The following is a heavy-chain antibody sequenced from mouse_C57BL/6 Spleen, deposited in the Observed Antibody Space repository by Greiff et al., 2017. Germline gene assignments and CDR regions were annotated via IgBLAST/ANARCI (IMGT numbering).Heavy chain of an antibody. CDR3: ARNGDYSTPFDY. CDR1: GFSLTSYG. V-gene: IGHV2-2*01. Sequence: QVQLQQSGPGLVQPSQSLSITCTVSGFSLTSYGVHWVRQSPGKGLEWLGVIWSGGSTDYNAAFISRLSISKDNSKSQVFFKMNSLQADDTAIYYCARNGDYSTPFDYWGQGTTLTVSS. CDR2: IWSGGST. D-gene: IGHD2-5*01. J-gene: IGHJ2*01.